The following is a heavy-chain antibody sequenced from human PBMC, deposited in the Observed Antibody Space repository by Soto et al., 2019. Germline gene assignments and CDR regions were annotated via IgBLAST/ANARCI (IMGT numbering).Heavy chain of an antibody. Sequence: QVQLQESGPGLVKPSQTLSLTCTVSGGSISSGGYYWSWIRQHPGKGLEWIGYIYYSGSTYYNPSLKSRVTISVDTSKNQFSLKLSSVTAADTAVYYCARDYCSSTSCYVGGYYYGMDVWGQGTTVTVSS. D-gene: IGHD2-2*01. CDR3: ARDYCSSTSCYVGGYYYGMDV. V-gene: IGHV4-31*03. CDR2: IYYSGST. CDR1: GGSISSGGYY. J-gene: IGHJ6*02.